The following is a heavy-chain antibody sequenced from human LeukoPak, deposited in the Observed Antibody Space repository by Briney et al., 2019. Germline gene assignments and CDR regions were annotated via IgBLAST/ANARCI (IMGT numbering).Heavy chain of an antibody. CDR2: ISSSSSYI. Sequence: PGGSLRLSCAASGFTFSSYSMNWVRQAPGKGLEWVSSISSSSSYIYYADSVKGRFTISRDNAKNSLYLQMNSLRAEDTAVYYCARDTPSHCPYRCPDFDYWGQGTLVTVSS. V-gene: IGHV3-21*01. CDR1: GFTFSSYS. J-gene: IGHJ4*02. D-gene: IGHD1-14*01. CDR3: ARDTPSHCPYRCPDFDY.